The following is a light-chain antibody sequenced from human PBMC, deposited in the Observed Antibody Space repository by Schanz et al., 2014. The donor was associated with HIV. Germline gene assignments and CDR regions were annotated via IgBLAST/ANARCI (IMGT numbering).Light chain of an antibody. Sequence: QSALTQPASVSGPPGQSITFSCTGGGSEFGTSLSVSWYQQHPGKAPKLMIYEVSKRPSGVSNRFSGSKSGNTASLTISGLQADDEADYYCCAYVGTYTLFGGGTKLTVL. CDR2: EVS. CDR3: CAYVGTYTL. V-gene: IGLV2-14*02. CDR1: GSEFGTSLS. J-gene: IGLJ2*01.